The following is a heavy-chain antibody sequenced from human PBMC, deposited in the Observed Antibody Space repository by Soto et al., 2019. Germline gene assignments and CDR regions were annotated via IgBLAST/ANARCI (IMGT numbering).Heavy chain of an antibody. CDR1: GFTFSNYW. J-gene: IGHJ4*02. V-gene: IGHV3-7*05. D-gene: IGHD1-26*01. CDR2: IKEDGSVK. Sequence: EAQLVESGGGLVQPGGSLRLSCAASGFTFSNYWVSWVRQAPGKGLEWVANIKEDGSVKYHVDSVKGRFTISRDNAKNLMYLQMDSLRAEDTAVYKCVRGGSHSFDYCGQGTLVTVSS. CDR3: VRGGSHSFDY.